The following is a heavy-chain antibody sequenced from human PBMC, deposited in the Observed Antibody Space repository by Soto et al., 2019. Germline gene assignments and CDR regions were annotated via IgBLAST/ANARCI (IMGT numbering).Heavy chain of an antibody. Sequence: EVQLLESGGGLVQPGGSLRLSCAASGFSFSSYAMSWVRQAPGKGLEWVSSISGSSGSTNYADSVKGRFSISRDSSKNTLFLQMDSLRAEDTAMYYCAKDFVVVPAAMDAFDIWGQGTMVTVSS. CDR1: GFSFSSYA. D-gene: IGHD2-2*01. CDR3: AKDFVVVPAAMDAFDI. V-gene: IGHV3-23*01. J-gene: IGHJ3*02. CDR2: ISGSSGST.